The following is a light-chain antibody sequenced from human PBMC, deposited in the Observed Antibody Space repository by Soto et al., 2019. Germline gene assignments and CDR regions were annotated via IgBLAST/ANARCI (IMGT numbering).Light chain of an antibody. Sequence: QTVVTHEPSFSVSPGGTVTLTCGLNSGSVSTNYYPSWYQQTPGQPPRTLMYGTNIRSSGVPDRFSGSILGNKAALIITGAQADDECTYYCALYMGSGISVFGGVTKLTVL. CDR1: SGSVSTNYY. CDR2: GTN. CDR3: ALYMGSGISV. V-gene: IGLV8-61*01. J-gene: IGLJ2*01.